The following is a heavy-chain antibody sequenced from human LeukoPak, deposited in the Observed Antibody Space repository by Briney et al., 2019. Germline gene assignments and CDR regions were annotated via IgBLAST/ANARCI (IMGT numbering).Heavy chain of an antibody. V-gene: IGHV3-23*01. D-gene: IGHD6-19*01. CDR1: GFTFSSYA. CDR2: ISGSGGST. Sequence: GGSLRLSCAASGFTFSSYAMSWVRQAPGKGLEWVSAISGSGGSTYYADSVKGRFTISRDNSKNTLYLQMNSLRAEDTAVYYCAKDHPLYSSGWFHFDYWGQGTLVTVSS. J-gene: IGHJ4*02. CDR3: AKDHPLYSSGWFHFDY.